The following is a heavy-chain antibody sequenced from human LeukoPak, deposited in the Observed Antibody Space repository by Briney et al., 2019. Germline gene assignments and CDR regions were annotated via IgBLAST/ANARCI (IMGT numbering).Heavy chain of an antibody. Sequence: ASVKVSCKASGYTFTSYGFSWVRQAPGQGLEWMGWISAYNGNTNYAQKLQGRVTMTTDTSTSTAYMELRSLRSDDTAVYYCARVDEYSSGWYPRDYYYGMDVWGQGTTVTVSS. CDR2: ISAYNGNT. D-gene: IGHD6-19*01. V-gene: IGHV1-18*01. CDR1: GYTFTSYG. J-gene: IGHJ6*02. CDR3: ARVDEYSSGWYPRDYYYGMDV.